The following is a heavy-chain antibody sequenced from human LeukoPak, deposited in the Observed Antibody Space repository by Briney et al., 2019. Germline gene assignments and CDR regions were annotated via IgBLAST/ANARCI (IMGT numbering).Heavy chain of an antibody. J-gene: IGHJ5*02. Sequence: SETLSLTCAVYGGSFSGYYWSWIRQPPGKGLEWIGEINHSGSTNYNPSLKSRVTISVDTSKNQFSLKLSSVTAADTAVYYCARGVMLGGMMWDNWFDPWGQGTLVTVSS. CDR2: INHSGST. V-gene: IGHV4-34*01. CDR1: GGSFSGYY. CDR3: ARGVMLGGMMWDNWFDP. D-gene: IGHD3-10*02.